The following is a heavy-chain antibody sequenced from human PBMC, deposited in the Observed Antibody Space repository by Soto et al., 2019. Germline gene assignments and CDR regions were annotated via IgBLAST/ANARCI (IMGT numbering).Heavy chain of an antibody. D-gene: IGHD1-1*01. CDR2: IIPIFGTA. Sequence: VQLVQSGAEVKKPGSSVKLSCKASGGTFNRYTISWVRQAPGQGLEWMGGIIPIFGTANYAQKFQGRVAIIADESTSAAYMELRSLRCEDTAVYYCELWGFRGWNNSKYNYSGMDVWGQGTTVTVSS. CDR3: ELWGFRGWNNSKYNYSGMDV. CDR1: GGTFNRYT. J-gene: IGHJ6*02. V-gene: IGHV1-69*01.